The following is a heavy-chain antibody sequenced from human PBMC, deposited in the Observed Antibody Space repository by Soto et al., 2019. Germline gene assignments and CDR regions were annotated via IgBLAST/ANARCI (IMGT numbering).Heavy chain of an antibody. CDR2: INSDDTSS. D-gene: IGHD6-13*01. Sequence: GGSLRLSCVASGITFTNYWMHWVRQTPGKGLVWVSRINSDDTSSSYAASVKGRFSLSRDDSKNTLYLQMNSLRTEDTAVYYCARRGPGTYFDYWGQGTLVTVSS. J-gene: IGHJ4*02. CDR3: ARRGPGTYFDY. CDR1: GITFTNYW. V-gene: IGHV3-74*01.